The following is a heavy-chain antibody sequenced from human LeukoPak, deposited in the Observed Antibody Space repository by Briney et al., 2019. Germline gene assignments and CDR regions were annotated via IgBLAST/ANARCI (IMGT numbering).Heavy chain of an antibody. CDR1: GYTFTSYD. D-gene: IGHD2-8*01. J-gene: IGHJ4*02. CDR2: INPNSGGT. V-gene: IGHV1-2*02. CDR3: ARAVGVVLMVYASYYFDY. Sequence: GASVKVSCKASGYTFTSYDINWVRQATGQGLEWMGWINPNSGGTNYAQKFQGRVTMTRDTSISTAYMELSRLRSDDTAVYYCARAVGVVLMVYASYYFDYWGQGTLVTVSS.